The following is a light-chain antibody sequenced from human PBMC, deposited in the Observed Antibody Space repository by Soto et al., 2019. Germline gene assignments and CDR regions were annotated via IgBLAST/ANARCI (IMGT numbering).Light chain of an antibody. CDR3: CSYAGSSTGV. CDR2: EVS. CDR1: SSDVGSYNL. J-gene: IGLJ3*02. Sequence: QSALTQPASVSGSPGQSITISCTGTSSDVGSYNLVSWYQQHPGRAPKLMIYEVSKRPSGVSNRFSGSKSGNTVSLTISGLQAEDEADYYCCSYAGSSTGVFGGGTKLTVL. V-gene: IGLV2-23*02.